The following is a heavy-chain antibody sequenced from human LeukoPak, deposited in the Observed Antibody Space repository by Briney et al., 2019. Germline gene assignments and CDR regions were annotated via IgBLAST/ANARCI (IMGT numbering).Heavy chain of an antibody. D-gene: IGHD3-10*02. CDR3: ASADYYVTDAFDI. J-gene: IGHJ3*02. CDR2: INHSGNT. Sequence: SETLSLTCAVYGGSFSGYYWSWIRQPPGKGLEWIGEINHSGNTNYNPSLKSRVTISVDTSKNQFSLKLSSVTAADTAVYYCASADYYVTDAFDIWGQGTMVTVSS. CDR1: GGSFSGYY. V-gene: IGHV4-34*01.